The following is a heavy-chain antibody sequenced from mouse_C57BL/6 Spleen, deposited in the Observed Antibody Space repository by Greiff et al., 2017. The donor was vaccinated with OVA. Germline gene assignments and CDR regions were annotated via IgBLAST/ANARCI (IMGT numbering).Heavy chain of an antibody. D-gene: IGHD2-3*01. Sequence: EVQLVESGPGLVKPSQSLSLTCSVTGYSITSGYYWNWIRQFPGNKLEWMGYISYDGSNNYNPSLKNRISITRDTSKNQFFLKLNSVTTEDTATYYCARDGYYQRYFDVWGTGTTVTVSS. J-gene: IGHJ1*03. CDR2: ISYDGSN. V-gene: IGHV3-6*01. CDR1: GYSITSGYY. CDR3: ARDGYYQRYFDV.